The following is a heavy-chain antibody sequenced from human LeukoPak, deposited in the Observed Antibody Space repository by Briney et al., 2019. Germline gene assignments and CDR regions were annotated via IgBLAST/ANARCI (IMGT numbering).Heavy chain of an antibody. CDR1: GFTFDDYG. CDR2: INWNGGST. CDR3: ARDRGGEYYDSSGPFDY. J-gene: IGHJ4*02. D-gene: IGHD3-22*01. Sequence: GGSLRLSCAASGFTFDDYGMSWVRQAPGKGLEWVSGINWNGGSTGYADSVKGRFTISRDNAKNSLYLQMNSLRAEDTALYHCARDRGGEYYDSSGPFDYWGQGTLVTVSS. V-gene: IGHV3-20*01.